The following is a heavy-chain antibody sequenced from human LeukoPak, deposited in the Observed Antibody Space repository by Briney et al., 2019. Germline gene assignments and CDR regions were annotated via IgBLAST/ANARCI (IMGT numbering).Heavy chain of an antibody. CDR1: GGSFSGYY. D-gene: IGHD3-16*01. CDR2: INHSGST. V-gene: IGHV4-34*01. Sequence: SETLSLTCTVYGGSFSGYYWSWIRQPPGKGLEWIGEINHSGSTNYNPSLKSRVTISVDTSKNQFSLKLSSVTAADTAVYYCARGVSFQGYYYYYGMDVWGQGTTVTVSS. CDR3: ARGVSFQGYYYYYGMDV. J-gene: IGHJ6*02.